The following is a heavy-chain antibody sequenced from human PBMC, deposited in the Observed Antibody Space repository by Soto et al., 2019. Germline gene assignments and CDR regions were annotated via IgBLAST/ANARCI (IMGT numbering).Heavy chain of an antibody. J-gene: IGHJ4*02. CDR2: INHSGST. D-gene: IGHD5-18*01. CDR1: GGSFSGYY. CDR3: ARDVVTAMVYYFDY. Sequence: SETLSLTCAVYGGSFSGYYWSWIRQPPGKGLEWIGEINHSGSTNYNPSLKSRVTISVDTSKNQFSLKLSSVTAADTAVYYCARDVVTAMVYYFDYWGQGTLVTVSS. V-gene: IGHV4-34*01.